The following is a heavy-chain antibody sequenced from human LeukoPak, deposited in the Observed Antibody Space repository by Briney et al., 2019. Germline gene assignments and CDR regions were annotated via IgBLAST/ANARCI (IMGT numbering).Heavy chain of an antibody. CDR3: ARESTRSYCNEY. D-gene: IGHD3-10*01. CDR1: GGSFSGYY. V-gene: IGHV4-34*01. J-gene: IGHJ4*02. CDR2: INHSGST. Sequence: SETLSLTCAVYGGSFSGYYWSWIRQPPGKGLEWIGEINHSGSTNYNPSLKSRVTISVDTSKNQFSLKLSSVTAADTAVYYCARESTRSYCNEYWGQGTLVTVSS.